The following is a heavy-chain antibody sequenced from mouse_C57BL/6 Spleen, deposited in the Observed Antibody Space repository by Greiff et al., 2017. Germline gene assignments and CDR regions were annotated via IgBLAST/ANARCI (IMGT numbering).Heavy chain of an antibody. CDR1: GFNIKNTY. CDR3: ARDYGSSPGYFDV. J-gene: IGHJ1*03. CDR2: IDPANGNT. D-gene: IGHD1-1*01. Sequence: EVQRVESVAELVRPGASVKLSCTASGFNIKNTYMHWVKQRPEQGLEWIGRIDPANGNTKYAPKFQGKATITADTSSNTAYLQLSSLTSEDTAIYYCARDYGSSPGYFDVWGTGTTVTVSS. V-gene: IGHV14-3*01.